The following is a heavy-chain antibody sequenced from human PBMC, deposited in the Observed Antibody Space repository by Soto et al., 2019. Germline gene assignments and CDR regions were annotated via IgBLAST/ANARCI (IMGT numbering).Heavy chain of an antibody. CDR3: ARTGVSYRGPLDY. V-gene: IGHV1-3*01. CDR2: INAGNGNT. CDR1: GYTFTSYA. Sequence: QVQLVQSGAEVKKPGASVKVSCKASGYTFTSYAIHWVRQAPGQRLEWMGWINAGNGNTKYSQKFQGRVTITRDTSASTAYMELSSLRSEDTAVYYCARTGVSYRGPLDYWGQGTLVTVSS. J-gene: IGHJ4*02. D-gene: IGHD1-26*01.